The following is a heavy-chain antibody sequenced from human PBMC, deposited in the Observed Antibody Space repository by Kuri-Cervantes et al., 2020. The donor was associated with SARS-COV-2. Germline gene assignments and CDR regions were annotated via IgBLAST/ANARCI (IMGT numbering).Heavy chain of an antibody. CDR1: GASIGSTVSY. D-gene: IGHD6-25*01. CDR3: ATHSWRPQNNWFVP. V-gene: IGHV4-39*01. CDR2: IKYSGST. J-gene: IGHJ5*02. Sequence: AETLSLTCTVSGASIGSTVSYWGWILQPPGKAKEWIGSIKYSGSTFYNPSLKSRVTFSVDTSKNQFSLKLTSVTDADTAVYHSATHSWRPQNNWFVPWGQGTLVTVSS.